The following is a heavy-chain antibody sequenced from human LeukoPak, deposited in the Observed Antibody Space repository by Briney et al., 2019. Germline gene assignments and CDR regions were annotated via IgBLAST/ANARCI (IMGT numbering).Heavy chain of an antibody. CDR1: GYTFTSYG. D-gene: IGHD6-19*01. V-gene: IGHV1-18*01. CDR3: ARGIAVAALSPNEDFDY. Sequence: SVKVSCKACGYTFTSYGISWVRQAPGQALEWMGWISAYNGNTNYAQKLQGRVTRTTDTSTSTAYMELRSLRSDDTAVYYCARGIAVAALSPNEDFDYWGQGTLVTVSS. J-gene: IGHJ4*02. CDR2: ISAYNGNT.